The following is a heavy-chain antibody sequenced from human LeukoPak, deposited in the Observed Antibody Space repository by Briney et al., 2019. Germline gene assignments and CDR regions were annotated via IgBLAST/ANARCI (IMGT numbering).Heavy chain of an antibody. CDR2: IYYSGST. CDR3: ARWAIFGVVITFACFDY. CDR1: GGSISSGGYY. Sequence: SETLSLTCTVSGGSISSGGYYWSWIRQHPGKGLEWIGYIYYSGSTYYNPSLKSRVTISVDTSKNQFSLKLSSVTAADTAVYYCARWAIFGVVITFACFDYWGQGTLVTVSS. D-gene: IGHD3-3*01. V-gene: IGHV4-31*03. J-gene: IGHJ4*02.